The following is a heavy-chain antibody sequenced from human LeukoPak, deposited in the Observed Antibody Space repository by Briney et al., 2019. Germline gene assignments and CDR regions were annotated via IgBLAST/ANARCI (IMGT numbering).Heavy chain of an antibody. CDR3: AKHGSGRYFDY. Sequence: GGSLRLSCAASGFTFSTFSNYGMSWVRPAPGKGLEWVSAISDSGGKTYYADSMKGRFTISRDNSKNTLYLQMNSLRAEDTAVYYCAKHGSGRYFDYWGQGTLVTVSS. CDR2: ISDSGGKT. V-gene: IGHV3-23*01. D-gene: IGHD6-19*01. CDR1: GFTFSTFSNYG. J-gene: IGHJ4*02.